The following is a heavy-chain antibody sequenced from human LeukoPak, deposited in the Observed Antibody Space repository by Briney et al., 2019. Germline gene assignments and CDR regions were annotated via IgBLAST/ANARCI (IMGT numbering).Heavy chain of an antibody. D-gene: IGHD3-22*01. V-gene: IGHV4-38-2*01. CDR3: ARLYYYDSSGLDY. Sequence: KPSETLSLTCAVSGYSISSGYYWGWIRQPPGKGLEWIGYIYYSGSTYYNPSLKSRVTISVDTSKNQFSLRLSSVTAADTAVYYCARLYYYDSSGLDYWGQGTLVTVSS. CDR1: GYSISSGYY. J-gene: IGHJ4*02. CDR2: IYYSGST.